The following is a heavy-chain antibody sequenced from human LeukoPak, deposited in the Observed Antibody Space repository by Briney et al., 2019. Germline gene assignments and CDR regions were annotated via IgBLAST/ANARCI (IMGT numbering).Heavy chain of an antibody. CDR1: GFTFSSYS. Sequence: GGSLRLSCAASGFTFSSYSMNWVRQTPGKGLEWASSISSSSSYIYYADSVKGRFTISRDNAKNSLYLQMNSQTAEDTAVYYCASVTIFGVAAWAYWGQGTLVTVSS. J-gene: IGHJ4*02. CDR2: ISSSSSYI. CDR3: ASVTIFGVAAWAY. V-gene: IGHV3-21*01. D-gene: IGHD3-3*01.